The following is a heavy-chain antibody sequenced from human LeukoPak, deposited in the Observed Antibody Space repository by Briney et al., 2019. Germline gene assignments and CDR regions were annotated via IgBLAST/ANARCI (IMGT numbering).Heavy chain of an antibody. V-gene: IGHV4-39*07. CDR3: ARGRTYSSSRPPTN. D-gene: IGHD6-13*01. CDR1: GGSISSSSYY. Sequence: PSETLSLTCTVSGGSISSSSYYWGWIRQPPGKGLEWIGSIYYSGSTYYNPSLKSRVTISVDTSKNQFSLKLSSVTAADTAVYYCARGRTYSSSRPPTNWGQGTLVTVSS. J-gene: IGHJ4*02. CDR2: IYYSGST.